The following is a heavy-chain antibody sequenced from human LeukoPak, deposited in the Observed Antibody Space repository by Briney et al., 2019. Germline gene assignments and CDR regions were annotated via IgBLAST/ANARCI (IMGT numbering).Heavy chain of an antibody. V-gene: IGHV4-34*01. CDR1: GGSFSGYY. J-gene: IGHJ1*01. Sequence: PSETLFLTCAVYGGSFSGYYWSWIRQPPGKGLEWIGEINHSGSTNYNPSLKSRVTISVDTSKNQFSLKLSSVTAADTAVYYCARGPHGWYRFTVYFQHWGQGTLVTVSS. CDR2: INHSGST. D-gene: IGHD6-19*01. CDR3: ARGPHGWYRFTVYFQH.